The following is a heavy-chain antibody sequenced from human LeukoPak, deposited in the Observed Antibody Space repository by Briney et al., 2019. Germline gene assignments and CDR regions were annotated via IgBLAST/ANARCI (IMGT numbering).Heavy chain of an antibody. CDR3: ARAHSSSWFYYYYGMDV. Sequence: GASVKVSCKASGYTFTNYGISWVRQAPGQGLEWMGWISAYNGNTNYAQKLQGRVTMTTDTSTSTAYMELRSLRSDDTAVYYCARAHSSSWFYYYYGMDVWGQGTTVTVSS. D-gene: IGHD6-13*01. J-gene: IGHJ6*02. CDR1: GYTFTNYG. V-gene: IGHV1-18*01. CDR2: ISAYNGNT.